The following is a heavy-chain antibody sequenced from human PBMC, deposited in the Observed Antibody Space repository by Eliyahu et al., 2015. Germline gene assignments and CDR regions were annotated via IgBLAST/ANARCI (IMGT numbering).Heavy chain of an antibody. CDR3: VKRSEYTNSPGGYFDS. D-gene: IGHD2-2*02. V-gene: IGHV3-23*01. J-gene: IGHJ4*02. Sequence: EVELLESGGGLVQPGGSLRLSCAASGFTFXSYAMSWVRQAPGKGLEWVSGINDRGINTYYIDSVKGRFTISRDNSKNMLYLQMNSLRAEDTAVYYCVKRSEYTNSPGGYFDSWGQGTLATVSS. CDR2: INDRGINT. CDR1: GFTFXSYA.